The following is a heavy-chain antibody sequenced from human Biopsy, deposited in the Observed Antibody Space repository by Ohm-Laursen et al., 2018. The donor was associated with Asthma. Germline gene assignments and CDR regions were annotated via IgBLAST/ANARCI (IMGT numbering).Heavy chain of an antibody. V-gene: IGHV4-30-4*01. CDR1: GASIKTDDHY. CDR3: ARASVAASSNWFDP. D-gene: IGHD6-19*01. J-gene: IGHJ5*02. CDR2: IHYSGST. Sequence: TLSLTCTVSGASIKTDDHYWSWLRQPPGKGLEWFGFIHYSGSTSYNPSLKGGVTISVYTSKDQFSLKLSSVTAADTAVYYCARASVAASSNWFDPWGQGTLVTVSS.